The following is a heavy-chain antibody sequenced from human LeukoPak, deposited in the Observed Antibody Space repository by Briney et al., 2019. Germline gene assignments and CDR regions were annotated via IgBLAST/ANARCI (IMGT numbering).Heavy chain of an antibody. J-gene: IGHJ5*02. CDR2: ISGSGGST. CDR1: GFTFSSYA. Sequence: GGSLRLSCAASGFTFSSYAMSWVRQAPGKGLEWVSAISGSGGSTYYADSVKGRFTISRDNSKNTLYLQMNSLRAEDTAIFYCAKDRNSSPNWFDPWGQGTLVTVSS. D-gene: IGHD6-13*01. CDR3: AKDRNSSPNWFDP. V-gene: IGHV3-23*01.